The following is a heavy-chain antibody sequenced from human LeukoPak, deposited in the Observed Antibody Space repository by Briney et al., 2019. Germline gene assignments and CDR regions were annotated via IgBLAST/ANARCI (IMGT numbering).Heavy chain of an antibody. Sequence: SVKVSCKASGGTFSNYAISWVRQAPGQGLEWMGGIIPMFGVANYAQKFQGRVTITADKSTSIAYMELSSLRSEDTAVYCCARDSPTNYYDAGWGQGTLVTVSS. J-gene: IGHJ4*02. D-gene: IGHD3-22*01. CDR1: GGTFSNYA. CDR3: ARDSPTNYYDAG. CDR2: IIPMFGVA. V-gene: IGHV1-69*10.